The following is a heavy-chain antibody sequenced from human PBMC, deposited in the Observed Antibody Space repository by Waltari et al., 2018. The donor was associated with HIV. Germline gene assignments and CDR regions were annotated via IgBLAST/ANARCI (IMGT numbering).Heavy chain of an antibody. CDR2: IWYDGSNK. Sequence: QVQLVESGGGVVQPGRSLRLSCAASGVTFRSSGMHWVRQAPGKVLECVAVIWYDGSNKYYADSVKGRFTISRDNSKNTLYLQMNSLRAEDTAMYYCAKDLSPYYYDSSGYLDYWGQGTLVTVSS. J-gene: IGHJ4*02. D-gene: IGHD3-22*01. CDR3: AKDLSPYYYDSSGYLDY. CDR1: GVTFRSSG. V-gene: IGHV3-30*18.